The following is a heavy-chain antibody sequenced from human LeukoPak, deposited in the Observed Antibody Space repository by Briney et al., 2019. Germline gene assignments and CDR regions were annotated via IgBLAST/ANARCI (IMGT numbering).Heavy chain of an antibody. J-gene: IGHJ5*02. CDR2: INHGGGT. Sequence: PSETLSLTCAVYGGSFSDYYWNWIRQPPGKGLEWIGEINHGGGTKYNPSLKSRATISVDTSKKQFSLNLTSLTAADTAVYYCARVLYGSGRRENWFDPWGQGTLVTVSS. CDR3: ARVLYGSGRRENWFDP. CDR1: GGSFSDYY. D-gene: IGHD3-10*01. V-gene: IGHV4-34*01.